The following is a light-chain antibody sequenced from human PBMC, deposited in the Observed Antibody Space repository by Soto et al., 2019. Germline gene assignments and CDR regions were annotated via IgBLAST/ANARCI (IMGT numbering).Light chain of an antibody. CDR2: GAS. CDR1: QSVSNN. J-gene: IGKJ1*01. CDR3: QQYNNWPPWT. Sequence: EVVMTQSPATLSVSPGERATLSCRASQSVSNNLAWYQQRPGQAPRLLIYGASTRATGIPARFSGSGSGTEFSLAISSLQSEDFAVYYCQQYNNWPPWTFGQGTKVEVK. V-gene: IGKV3-15*01.